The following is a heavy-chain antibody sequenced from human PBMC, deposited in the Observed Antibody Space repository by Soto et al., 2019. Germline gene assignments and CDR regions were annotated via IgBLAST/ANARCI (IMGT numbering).Heavy chain of an antibody. CDR1: GFTFSSYA. CDR3: AKEGHDFWSGYYWSYYYYGMDV. V-gene: IGHV3-23*01. D-gene: IGHD3-3*01. Sequence: EVQLLESGGGLVQPGGSLRLSCAASGFTFSSYAMSWVRQAPGKGLEWVSAISGSGGSTYYADSVKGRFTISRDNSKNTLDLQMNSLRAEDTAVYYCAKEGHDFWSGYYWSYYYYGMDVWGQGTTVTVSS. CDR2: ISGSGGST. J-gene: IGHJ6*02.